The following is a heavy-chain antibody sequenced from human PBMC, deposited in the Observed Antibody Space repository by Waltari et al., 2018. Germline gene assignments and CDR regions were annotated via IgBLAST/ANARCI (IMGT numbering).Heavy chain of an antibody. CDR1: GFRFSDYA. CDR3: TRDEGFYYYYGLDV. Sequence: QLQLVESGGGVVPPGGSLRLSCAGSGFRFSDYALHWVRQSPGRGLEWVAVISYDGTKKYFADSVRGRFTSSRDNSKNIFYLQMDSLRNDDTGVYYCTRDEGFYYYYGLDVWGQGTTVNVSS. V-gene: IGHV3-30-3*01. CDR2: ISYDGTKK. J-gene: IGHJ6*02.